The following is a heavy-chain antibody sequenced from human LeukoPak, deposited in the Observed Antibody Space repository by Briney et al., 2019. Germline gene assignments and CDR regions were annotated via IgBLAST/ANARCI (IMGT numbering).Heavy chain of an antibody. J-gene: IGHJ1*01. D-gene: IGHD1-26*01. V-gene: IGHV3-23*01. CDR1: GFTFSSYA. Sequence: QXGGSLRLSCAVSGFTFSSYAMGWVRQAPGKGLEWVXAISGSGVTTHYAGSVKGRFSISRDNSKNTLYLQMDSLRAEDTALYYCAKRVVVGATSPYSDFQDWGQGTLVTVSS. CDR2: ISGSGVTT. CDR3: AKRVVVGATSPYSDFQD.